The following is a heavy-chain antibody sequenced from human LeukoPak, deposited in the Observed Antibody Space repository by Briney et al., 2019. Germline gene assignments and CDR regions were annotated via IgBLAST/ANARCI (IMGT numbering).Heavy chain of an antibody. J-gene: IGHJ4*02. CDR3: AFRSDYYDSSGYQTNDY. CDR2: INHSGST. D-gene: IGHD3-22*01. CDR1: GGSFSGYY. V-gene: IGHV4-34*01. Sequence: SETPSLTCAVYGGSFSGYYWSWIRQPPGKGLEWIGEINHSGSTNYNLSLKSRVTISVDTSKNQFSLKLSSVTAADTAVYYCAFRSDYYDSSGYQTNDYWGQGTLVTVSS.